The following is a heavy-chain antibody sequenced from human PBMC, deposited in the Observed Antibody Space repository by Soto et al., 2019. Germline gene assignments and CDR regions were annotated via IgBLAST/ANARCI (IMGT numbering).Heavy chain of an antibody. D-gene: IGHD2-8*01. Sequence: QVQLVQSGAEVKKPGSSVKVSCKASGGTFSSYAISWVRQAPGQGLEWMGGIIPIFGTANYAQKFQGRVTITAEESTSTAYMELSSLRSEDTAVYYCASPYCTNGVCATTLYYYGMDVWCQGTTVTVSS. V-gene: IGHV1-69*01. J-gene: IGHJ6*02. CDR1: GGTFSSYA. CDR3: ASPYCTNGVCATTLYYYGMDV. CDR2: IIPIFGTA.